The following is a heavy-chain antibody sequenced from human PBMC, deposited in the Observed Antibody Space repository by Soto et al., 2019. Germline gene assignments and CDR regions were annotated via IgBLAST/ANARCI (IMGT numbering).Heavy chain of an antibody. CDR3: GSWHDSSCYYFVSFYYGMEV. V-gene: IGHV3-30*03. J-gene: IGHJ6*02. CDR2: ISNDGGYT. CDR1: GFTFSSHG. D-gene: IGHD3-22*01. Sequence: QVQLVESGGGVVHPGRSLRLSCAASGFTFSSHGMHWVRQAPGKGLEWVAVISNDGGYTDYADSVKGRFTISRDNSKNTLNLQMNRLRAEETAVDYCGSWHDSSCYYFVSFYYGMEVWGQGTAVTVSS.